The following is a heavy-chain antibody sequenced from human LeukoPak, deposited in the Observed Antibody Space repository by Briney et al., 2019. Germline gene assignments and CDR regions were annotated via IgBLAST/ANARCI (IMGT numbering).Heavy chain of an antibody. Sequence: SETLSLTCAVYGGSFSCYYWSWIRQPPGKGLEWIGEINHSGSTNYNPSLKSRVTISVDTSKNQFSLKLSSVTAADTAVYYCARCGIAVGGTEAHDAFDIWGQGTMVTVSS. V-gene: IGHV4-34*01. CDR2: INHSGST. CDR1: GGSFSCYY. D-gene: IGHD6-19*01. CDR3: ARCGIAVGGTEAHDAFDI. J-gene: IGHJ3*02.